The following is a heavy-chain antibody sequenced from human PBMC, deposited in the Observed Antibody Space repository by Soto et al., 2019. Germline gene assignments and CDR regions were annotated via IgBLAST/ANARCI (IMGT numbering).Heavy chain of an antibody. CDR2: ISAYNGNT. CDR1: GYTFTSYG. Sequence: VKVSCKASGYTFTSYGISWVRQAPGQGLEWMGWISAYNGNTNYAQKLQGRVTMTTDTSTSTAYMELRSLRSDDTAVYYCTTEFDYYDSSGYYYATDYWGQGALVTVSS. V-gene: IGHV1-18*01. J-gene: IGHJ4*02. D-gene: IGHD3-22*01. CDR3: TTEFDYYDSSGYYYATDY.